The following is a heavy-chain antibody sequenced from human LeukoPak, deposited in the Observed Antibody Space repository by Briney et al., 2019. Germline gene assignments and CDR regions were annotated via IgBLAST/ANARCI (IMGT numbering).Heavy chain of an antibody. V-gene: IGHV3-23*01. D-gene: IGHD5-12*01. Sequence: GGSLRLSCAASGFTFSDYYMSCSRQAPGKGREWVSGISGSGDNTYYTDSVKGRFTISRDNSKNTLYLQMNSLRAEDTAVYYCAKGLIVATITGFDYWGQGTLVTVSS. CDR1: GFTFSDYY. J-gene: IGHJ4*02. CDR3: AKGLIVATITGFDY. CDR2: ISGSGDNT.